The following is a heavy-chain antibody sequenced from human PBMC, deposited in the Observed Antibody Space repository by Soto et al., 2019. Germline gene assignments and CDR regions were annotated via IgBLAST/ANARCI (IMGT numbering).Heavy chain of an antibody. CDR1: GFTVSSNY. V-gene: IGHV3-53*01. D-gene: IGHD2-8*01. Sequence: GGSLRLSCAASGFTVSSNYMSWVRQAPGKGLEWVSVIYSGGSTYYADSVKGRFTISRDNSKNTLYLQMNSLRAEDTAVYYCGRFLLDLYVHRPCYHHYGRYFWAQGTTVTGS. CDR2: IYSGGST. J-gene: IGHJ6*02. CDR3: GRFLLDLYVHRPCYHHYGRYF.